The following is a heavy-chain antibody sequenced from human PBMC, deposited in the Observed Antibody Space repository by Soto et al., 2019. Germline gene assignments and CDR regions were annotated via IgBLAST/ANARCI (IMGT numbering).Heavy chain of an antibody. V-gene: IGHV5-10-1*01. J-gene: IGHJ4*02. CDR3: ARQIYDSDTGPNFQYYFDS. CDR1: GYSLAAYW. Sequence: GESLKISCNGAGYSLAAYWITWVRQKPGKGLEWMGRIDPSDSQTYYSPSFRGHVTISVTKSITTVFLQWSSLMASDTAMYYCARQIYDSDTGPNFQYYFDSWGQGTPVTVSS. CDR2: IDPSDSQT. D-gene: IGHD3-22*01.